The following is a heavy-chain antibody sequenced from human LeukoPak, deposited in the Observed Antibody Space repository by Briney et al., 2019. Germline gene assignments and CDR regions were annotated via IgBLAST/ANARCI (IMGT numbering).Heavy chain of an antibody. CDR1: GFIISSYW. Sequence: GGSLRLSCAASGFIISSYWMSWVRQAPGKGLEWVANIKQDGSEKYYVDSVKGRFTISRDNAKNSLYLQMNSLRAEDTAVYYCARGRTPGYYYGMDVWGQGTTVTVSS. CDR2: IKQDGSEK. D-gene: IGHD4-23*01. CDR3: ARGRTPGYYYGMDV. V-gene: IGHV3-7*01. J-gene: IGHJ6*02.